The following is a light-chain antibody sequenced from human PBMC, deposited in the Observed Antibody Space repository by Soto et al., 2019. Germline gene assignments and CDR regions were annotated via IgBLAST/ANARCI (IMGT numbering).Light chain of an antibody. CDR3: QQHGQWPIT. J-gene: IGKJ5*01. Sequence: EVVLTQSPATLSLSPGERATPSCRASQSVRTSLAWYQHKPGQAPRLVIYDASLRANGVPARFGGSGSGTDFTLTINSLEPEDFATYYCQQHGQWPITFGQGTRLEIK. V-gene: IGKV3-11*01. CDR1: QSVRTS. CDR2: DAS.